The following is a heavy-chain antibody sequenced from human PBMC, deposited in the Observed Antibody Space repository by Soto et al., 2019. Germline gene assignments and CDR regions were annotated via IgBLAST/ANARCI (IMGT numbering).Heavy chain of an antibody. Sequence: GESLKISCKGSGYKFTNYWFSWVRQTPGKGLEWMGRIDPSDSYINYSPSFRGHVTISIDESISTAHLQWSSLKASDTATYYCAIVTAETAYHYFDFWGQGTLVTVSS. CDR2: IDPSDSYI. CDR3: AIVTAETAYHYFDF. D-gene: IGHD1-1*01. CDR1: GYKFTNYW. J-gene: IGHJ4*02. V-gene: IGHV5-10-1*01.